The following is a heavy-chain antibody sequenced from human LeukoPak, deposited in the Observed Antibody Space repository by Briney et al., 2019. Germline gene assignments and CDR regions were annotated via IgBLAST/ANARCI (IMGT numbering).Heavy chain of an antibody. V-gene: IGHV3-23*01. CDR3: AREGVGATTMGAFDI. CDR1: GFTFISYA. J-gene: IGHJ3*02. CDR2: VSHSGDRT. Sequence: PGGSLRLSCAASGFTFISYAMSWVRQAPGKGLEWVSDVSHSGDRTYYADSVKGRFTISRDNAKNSLYLQMNSLRAEDTAVYYCAREGVGATTMGAFDIWGQGTMVTVSS. D-gene: IGHD1-26*01.